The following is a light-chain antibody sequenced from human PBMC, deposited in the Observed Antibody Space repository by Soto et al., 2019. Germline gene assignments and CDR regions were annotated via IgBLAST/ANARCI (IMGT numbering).Light chain of an antibody. V-gene: IGLV1-44*01. J-gene: IGLJ2*01. CDR2: NNN. CDR1: SSNIGSNT. CDR3: AAWDDSLNGVI. Sequence: QSVLTQPPSASGTPGQRVTISCSGSSSNIGSNTVNWYQQVPGTAPELLIYNNNQRPSGVPDRFSGSKSGTSVSLAISGLQSEDEADYYCAAWDDSLNGVIFGGGTKLTVL.